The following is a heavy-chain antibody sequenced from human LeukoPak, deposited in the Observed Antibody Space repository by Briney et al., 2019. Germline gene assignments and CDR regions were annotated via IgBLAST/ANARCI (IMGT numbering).Heavy chain of an antibody. CDR1: GGSISSSNW. D-gene: IGHD6-19*01. V-gene: IGHV4-4*02. CDR2: IYHSGST. Sequence: PSETLSLTCAVSGGSISSSNWWSWVRQPPGKGLEWIGEIYHSGSTNYNPSLKSRVTISVDKSKNQFSLKLSSVTAADTAVYYCASYSSGWYGNWFDPWGQGTLVTVSS. J-gene: IGHJ5*02. CDR3: ASYSSGWYGNWFDP.